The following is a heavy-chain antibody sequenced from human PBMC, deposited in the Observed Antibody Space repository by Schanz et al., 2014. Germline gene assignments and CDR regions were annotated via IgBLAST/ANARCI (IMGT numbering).Heavy chain of an antibody. CDR3: ARDRVSFVRGPLGVD. V-gene: IGHV1-18*01. J-gene: IGHJ4*02. CDR2: ISGYNGDT. Sequence: QVQLVQSGAEVKKPGVSVKVSCKASGGTFSSSTLTWVRQAPGQGLEWMGWISGYNGDTNYAPKFQDRVTMTTDTSTGITSLELRNLKSDDTAVYYCARDRVSFVRGPLGVDWGQGTQVIVSS. CDR1: GGTFSSST. D-gene: IGHD3-10*01.